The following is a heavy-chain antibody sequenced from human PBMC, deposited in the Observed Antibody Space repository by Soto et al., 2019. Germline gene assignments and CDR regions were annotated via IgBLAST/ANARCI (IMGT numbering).Heavy chain of an antibody. CDR1: GGSLSSSNYC. Sequence: SGKLSLTCTVSGGSLSSSNYCWAGFCLPPGKGLEWIGSIYYSGSTYYNPSLKSRVTISVDTSKNQFSLKLSSVTAADTAVYYCRVWDGDASFYYYYGMDVWGQGTTVS. J-gene: IGHJ6*02. V-gene: IGHV4-39*01. D-gene: IGHD4-17*01. CDR3: RVWDGDASFYYYYGMDV. CDR2: IYYSGST.